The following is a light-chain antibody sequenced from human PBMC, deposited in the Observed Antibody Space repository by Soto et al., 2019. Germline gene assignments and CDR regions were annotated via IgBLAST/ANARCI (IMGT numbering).Light chain of an antibody. Sequence: EMVMTQSPATLSVSPGERVTLSCRASESVHSNLAWYQQKPGQGPSLLIYYASTRVTGVPDRFSGSGSGTDFTLTINSLQSEDFGVYYCRNYSNWSPTFGPGTKVEIK. CDR3: RNYSNWSPT. CDR2: YAS. J-gene: IGKJ3*01. CDR1: ESVHSN. V-gene: IGKV3-15*01.